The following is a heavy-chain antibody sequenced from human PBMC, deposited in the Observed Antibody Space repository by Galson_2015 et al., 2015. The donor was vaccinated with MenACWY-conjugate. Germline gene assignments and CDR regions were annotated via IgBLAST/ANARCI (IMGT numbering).Heavy chain of an antibody. V-gene: IGHV3-7*03. CDR1: GFSINAYW. CDR2: IKGDGSKE. Sequence: SLRLSCAASGFSINAYWMTWVRQAPGKGLEWVANIKGDGSKENYVDSVKGRVTLSRDNAKNTLYLQMNSLRVEDTALYFCARDVSHRGENSNDWYDAFDVWGQGTMVTVSS. CDR3: ARDVSHRGENSNDWYDAFDV. J-gene: IGHJ3*01. D-gene: IGHD6-19*01.